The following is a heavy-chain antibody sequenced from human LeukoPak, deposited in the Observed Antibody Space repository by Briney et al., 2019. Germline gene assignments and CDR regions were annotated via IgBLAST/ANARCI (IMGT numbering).Heavy chain of an antibody. CDR2: INPNSGGT. CDR3: AREDSGYDRRYRYYYYYMDV. V-gene: IGHV1-2*02. D-gene: IGHD5-12*01. Sequence: ASVKVSCKASGCTFTGYYMHWVRQAPGQGLEWMGWINPNSGGTNYAQKFQGRVTMTRDTSISTAYMELSRLRSDDTAVYYCAREDSGYDRRYRYYYYYMDVWGKGTTVTISS. CDR1: GCTFTGYY. J-gene: IGHJ6*03.